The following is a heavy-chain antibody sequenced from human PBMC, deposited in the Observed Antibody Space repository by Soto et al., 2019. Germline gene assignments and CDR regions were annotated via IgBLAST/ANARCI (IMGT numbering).Heavy chain of an antibody. J-gene: IGHJ4*02. V-gene: IGHV5-51*01. CDR2: IYPGDSDS. Sequence: GESLKISCKGSGFTFTSYWIAWVRQMPGKGLEWMGIIYPGDSDSSYSPSFQGQVTISADKSINTAYLHWSSLKASDTAIYYCAKHAGYSSTTTCSNFDYCGPGTLVTVSS. CDR1: GFTFTSYW. D-gene: IGHD2-2*01. CDR3: AKHAGYSSTTTCSNFDY.